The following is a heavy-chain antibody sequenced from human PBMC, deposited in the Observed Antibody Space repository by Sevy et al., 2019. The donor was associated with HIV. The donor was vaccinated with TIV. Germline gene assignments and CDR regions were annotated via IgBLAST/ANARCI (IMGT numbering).Heavy chain of an antibody. D-gene: IGHD3-22*01. CDR2: IWNDRSNK. V-gene: IGHV3-33*01. Sequence: GGSLRLSCAASGFTFSSYGMHWVRQAPGKGLEWVAVIWNDRSNKYYADSVKGRFTISRDNSKNTLYLQMNSLRADDTAVYYCASLPNNYYDSGGYSGNDAFDIWGQRTMVTVSS. CDR3: ASLPNNYYDSGGYSGNDAFDI. CDR1: GFTFSSYG. J-gene: IGHJ3*02.